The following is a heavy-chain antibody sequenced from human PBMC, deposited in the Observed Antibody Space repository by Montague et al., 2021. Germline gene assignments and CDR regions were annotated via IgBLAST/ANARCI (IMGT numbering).Heavy chain of an antibody. D-gene: IGHD3-16*01. CDR3: ARGGLRNYYYYMDV. J-gene: IGHJ6*03. V-gene: IGHV3-74*01. Sequence: SLRPSCAASGFTFRSYWMHWVRQAPGKGLVWVSRIKSDGLIAIYADSVKGRFTISRDNAKGTLHLQMNSLRAEDTATYYCARGGLRNYYYYMDVWGKGTTVTVSS. CDR1: GFTFRSYW. CDR2: IKSDGLIA.